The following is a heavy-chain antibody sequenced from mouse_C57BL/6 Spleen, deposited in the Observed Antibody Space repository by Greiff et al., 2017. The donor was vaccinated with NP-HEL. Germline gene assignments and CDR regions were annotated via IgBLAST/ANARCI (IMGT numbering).Heavy chain of an antibody. J-gene: IGHJ2*01. CDR3: WILL. CDR1: GFTFSNYW. CDR2: IRLKSDDYVT. V-gene: IGHV6-6*02. Sequence: EVKVEESGGGLVQPGGSMKLSCVASGFTFSNYWMNWVRQSPEKGLEWVAEIRLKSDDYVTHYAESVKGRFTISCDESKSSVYLPMNNLRAEDTGIYYCWILLWGQGTTLTGSS.